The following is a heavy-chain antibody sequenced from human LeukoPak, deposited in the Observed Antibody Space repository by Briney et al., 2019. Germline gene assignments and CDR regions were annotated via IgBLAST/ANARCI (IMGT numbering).Heavy chain of an antibody. Sequence: GGSQRLSCAASGFTFDDYAMHWGRQAPGKGLEWVSLIRADGITTYYADSVKGRFTISRDSSKNSLYLQMNSLKTEDSALYYCAKDYYWGQGTLVTVSS. J-gene: IGHJ4*02. CDR2: IRADGITT. CDR1: GFTFDDYA. CDR3: AKDYY. V-gene: IGHV3-43*02.